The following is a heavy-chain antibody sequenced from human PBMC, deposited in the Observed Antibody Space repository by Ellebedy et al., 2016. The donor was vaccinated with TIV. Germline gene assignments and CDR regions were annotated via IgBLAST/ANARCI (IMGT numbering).Heavy chain of an antibody. CDR2: IHHSGST. D-gene: IGHD6-19*01. CDR3: ASPTLAVAGTENWFDP. Sequence: SETLSLTXTVSGYSISSGYYWGWIRQPPGKGLEWIGSIHHSGSTYYNPSLKSRVTISVDTSKNQFSLKLSSVTAADTALYYCASPTLAVAGTENWFDPWGQGTLVTASS. CDR1: GYSISSGYY. V-gene: IGHV4-38-2*02. J-gene: IGHJ5*02.